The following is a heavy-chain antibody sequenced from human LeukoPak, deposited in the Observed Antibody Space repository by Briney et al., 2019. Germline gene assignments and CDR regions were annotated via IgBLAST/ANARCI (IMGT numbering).Heavy chain of an antibody. V-gene: IGHV3-23*01. CDR3: ANNYGSGSYRADY. J-gene: IGHJ4*02. Sequence: GGSLRLSCAASGFTFSNFAVSWVRQAPGKGLEWVSSISSSGVYTYYADSVKGRFTISRDNSKSTLYLQMSSLRADDTALYYCANNYGSGSYRADYWGQGTLVTVSS. D-gene: IGHD3-10*01. CDR1: GFTFSNFA. CDR2: ISSSGVYT.